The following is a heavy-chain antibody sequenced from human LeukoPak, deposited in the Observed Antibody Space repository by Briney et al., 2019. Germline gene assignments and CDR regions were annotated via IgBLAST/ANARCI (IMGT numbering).Heavy chain of an antibody. J-gene: IGHJ4*02. CDR2: IRSKAYGGTT. CDR1: GFTFGDYA. D-gene: IGHD2-2*01. Sequence: PGRSLRLSCTASGFTFGDYAMSWFRQAPGKGLEWVGFIRSKAYGGTTEYAASVKGRFTISRDDSKSIAYLQMNSLKTEDTAVYYCTSPRTIVVVPAAADYWGQGTLVTVSS. V-gene: IGHV3-49*03. CDR3: TSPRTIVVVPAAADY.